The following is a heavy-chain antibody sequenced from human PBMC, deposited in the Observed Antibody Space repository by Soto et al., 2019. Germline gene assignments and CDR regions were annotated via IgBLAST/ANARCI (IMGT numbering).Heavy chain of an antibody. V-gene: IGHV4-59*01. J-gene: IGHJ4*02. Sequence: SETLSLTCTVSGGSISSYYWSWIRRPPGKGLEWIGYIYYSGSTNYNPSLKSRVTISVDTSKNHFSLKLSSVTAADTAVYYCARWAGNLNYWGQGTLVTVSS. CDR3: ARWAGNLNY. CDR2: IYYSGST. CDR1: GGSISSYY.